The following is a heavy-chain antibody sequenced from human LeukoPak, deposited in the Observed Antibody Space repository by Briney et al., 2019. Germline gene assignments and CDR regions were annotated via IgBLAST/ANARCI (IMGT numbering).Heavy chain of an antibody. CDR3: ARVPVSYYYGMDV. CDR2: INPNSGGT. CDR1: GYTFTGYY. J-gene: IGHJ6*02. V-gene: IGHV1-2*02. Sequence: VASVKVSCKASGYTFTGYYLNWVRQAPGQGLEWMGWINPNSGGTNYAQKFQGRVTMTRDTSISTAYMELSRLRSDDTAVYYCARVPVSYYYGMDVWGQGTTVTVSS.